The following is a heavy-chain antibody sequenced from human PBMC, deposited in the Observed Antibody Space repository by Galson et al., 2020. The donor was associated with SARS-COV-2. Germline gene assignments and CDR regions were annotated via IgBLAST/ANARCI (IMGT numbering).Heavy chain of an antibody. CDR1: GGSFSGYY. CDR3: AREPLIWFGEVFYVPAYTDV. D-gene: IGHD3-10*01. V-gene: IGHV4-34*01. J-gene: IGHJ6*04. CDR2: VSHSGNN. Sequence: SETLSLTCAVYGGSFSGYYWSWIRQSPGKGLEWIGEVSHSGNNIYNPSLRSRLTISVDTSKNQFSLKLSSVTAADTAVYYCAREPLIWFGEVFYVPAYTDVWGEGTTVTVSS.